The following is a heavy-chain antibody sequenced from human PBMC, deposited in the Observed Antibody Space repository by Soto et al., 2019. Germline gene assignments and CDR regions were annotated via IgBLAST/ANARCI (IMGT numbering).Heavy chain of an antibody. V-gene: IGHV5-10-1*01. CDR3: ARRDRVGSPPFDY. Sequence: PGESLKISCKGSGYSFTSYWISWVRQMPGKGLEWMGRIDPSDSYTNYSPSFQGHVTISADKSISTAYLQWSSLKASDSAMYYCARRDRVGSPPFDYWGQGTLVTVSS. D-gene: IGHD1-26*01. J-gene: IGHJ4*02. CDR1: GYSFTSYW. CDR2: IDPSDSYT.